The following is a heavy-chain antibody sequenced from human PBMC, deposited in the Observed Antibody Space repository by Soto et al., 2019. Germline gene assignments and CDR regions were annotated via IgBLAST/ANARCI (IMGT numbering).Heavy chain of an antibody. J-gene: IGHJ4*02. Sequence: EVQLLESGGGLVQPGGSLRLSCAASGLTFSSYAMTWVRQAAGKGLEWVSTIRARGDSMFYGDSVKGRCTISRDNSDNTVYLQMNSLKAEDTAVYYCAKGGYTTYFEYWAQGTLVTVSS. D-gene: IGHD5-18*01. V-gene: IGHV3-23*01. CDR1: GLTFSSYA. CDR3: AKGGYTTYFEY. CDR2: IRARGDSM.